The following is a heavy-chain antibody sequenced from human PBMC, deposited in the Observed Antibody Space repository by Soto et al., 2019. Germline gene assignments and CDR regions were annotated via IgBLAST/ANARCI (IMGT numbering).Heavy chain of an antibody. J-gene: IGHJ4*02. Sequence: ASETLSLTCTVSGGSISSGSYFWGCIRQPPGKGLEWIGSIYYSGSTYFSPSLKSRVTISVDTSKNQFSLKLSSVTAADTAVYYCVGGTGYYSFHYWGQGTLVTVSS. CDR1: GGSISSGSYF. CDR3: VGGTGYYSFHY. CDR2: IYYSGST. V-gene: IGHV4-39*01. D-gene: IGHD3-9*01.